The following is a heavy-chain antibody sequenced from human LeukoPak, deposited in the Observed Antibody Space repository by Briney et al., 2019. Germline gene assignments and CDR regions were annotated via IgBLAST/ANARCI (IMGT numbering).Heavy chain of an antibody. D-gene: IGHD1-1*01. CDR3: ARFLSYPEVENAFDI. CDR1: GYTLTELS. V-gene: IGHV1-24*01. CDR2: FDPEDGET. J-gene: IGHJ3*02. Sequence: GASVKVSCKVSGYTLTELSMHWVRQAPGKGLEWMGGFDPEDGETIYAQKFQGRVTMTEDTSTDTAYMELRSLRSDDTAVYYCARFLSYPEVENAFDIWGQGTMVTVSS.